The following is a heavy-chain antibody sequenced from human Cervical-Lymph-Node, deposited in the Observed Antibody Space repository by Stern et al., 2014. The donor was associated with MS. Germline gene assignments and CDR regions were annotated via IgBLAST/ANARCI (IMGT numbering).Heavy chain of an antibody. V-gene: IGHV1-46*01. CDR3: ARGYCSSTSCYPPYYYGMDV. CDR1: GYTFTSYY. Sequence: VQLVESGAEVKKPGASVKVSCKASGYTFTSYYMPWVRQAPGQGLEWMGIINPSGGSTSYAQKFQGRVTMTRDTSTSTVYRELSSLRSEDTAVYYCARGYCSSTSCYPPYYYGMDVWGQGTTVTVSS. D-gene: IGHD2-2*01. J-gene: IGHJ6*02. CDR2: INPSGGST.